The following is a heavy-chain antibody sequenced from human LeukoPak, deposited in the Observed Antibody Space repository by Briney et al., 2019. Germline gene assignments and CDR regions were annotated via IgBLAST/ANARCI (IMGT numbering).Heavy chain of an antibody. CDR1: GGSFSGYY. J-gene: IGHJ6*02. Sequence: SETLSLTCAVYGGSFSGYYWSWIRQPPGKGLEWIGEINHSGSTNYNPSLKSRVTISVDTSKNQFSLKLSSVTAEDTAVYYCARVILDIVVVPAAKYYYYGMDVWGQGTTVTVSS. V-gene: IGHV4-34*01. CDR2: INHSGST. CDR3: ARVILDIVVVPAAKYYYYGMDV. D-gene: IGHD2-2*01.